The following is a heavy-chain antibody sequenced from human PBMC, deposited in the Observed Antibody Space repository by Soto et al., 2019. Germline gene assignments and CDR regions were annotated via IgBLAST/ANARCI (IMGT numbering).Heavy chain of an antibody. V-gene: IGHV3-48*02. Sequence: GGSLRLSCAASGFTFSSYSMNWVRQAPGKGLEWVSYISSSSSTIYYADSVKGRFTISRDNAKNSLYLQMNSLRDEDTAVYYCARDLGDSSEAWIWYYYYGMDVWGQGTTVTVSS. CDR1: GFTFSSYS. CDR3: ARDLGDSSEAWIWYYYYGMDV. D-gene: IGHD6-25*01. J-gene: IGHJ6*02. CDR2: ISSSSSTI.